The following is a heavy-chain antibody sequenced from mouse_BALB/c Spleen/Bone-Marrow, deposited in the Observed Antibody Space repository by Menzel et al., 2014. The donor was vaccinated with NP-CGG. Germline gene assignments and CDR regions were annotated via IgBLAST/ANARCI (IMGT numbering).Heavy chain of an antibody. Sequence: QVQLQQSGAELVKPGASVKQSCKASGYTFTSYWMHWVKQRPGQGLEWIGEINPSNGRTNYNEKFKSKATLTVGKSSSTAYMQLSSLTSEDSAVYYCARWAVRRPGYFDVWGAGTTVTVSS. V-gene: IGHV1S81*02. CDR2: INPSNGRT. J-gene: IGHJ1*01. CDR1: GYTFTSYW. CDR3: ARWAVRRPGYFDV. D-gene: IGHD2-14*01.